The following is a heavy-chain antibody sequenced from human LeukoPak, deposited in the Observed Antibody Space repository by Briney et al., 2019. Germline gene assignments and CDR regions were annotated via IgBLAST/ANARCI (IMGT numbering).Heavy chain of an antibody. D-gene: IGHD3-16*01. Sequence: GGSLRLSCAASGFTFSTYIMTWVRQAPGKGLEWVSSISGTSSYIYYADSVKGRFTISRDNAKNSLYLQMNSLRAEDMALYYCAKGGGGRLIYYYYMDVWGKGTTVTVSS. CDR3: AKGGGGRLIYYYYMDV. CDR2: ISGTSSYI. V-gene: IGHV3-21*04. J-gene: IGHJ6*03. CDR1: GFTFSTYI.